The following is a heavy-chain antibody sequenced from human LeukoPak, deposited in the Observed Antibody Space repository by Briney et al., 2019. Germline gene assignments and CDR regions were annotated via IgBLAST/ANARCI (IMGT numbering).Heavy chain of an antibody. CDR3: ASDSPGYDSGSYFAY. V-gene: IGHV3-53*01. Sequence: GGSLRLACAASGFIVSSKYISWVRQAPGKGLEWVSVIYTGGTTYYVDSVKGRFTISRDNSKNTVYLQMNSLRAEDTAVYYCASDSPGYDSGSYFAYWGQGTLVTVSS. J-gene: IGHJ4*02. CDR1: GFIVSSKY. D-gene: IGHD2-15*01. CDR2: IYTGGTT.